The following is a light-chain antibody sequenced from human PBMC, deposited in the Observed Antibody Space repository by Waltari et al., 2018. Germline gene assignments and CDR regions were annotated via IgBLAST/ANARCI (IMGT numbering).Light chain of an antibody. V-gene: IGLV2-14*01. CDR2: EVD. J-gene: IGLJ1*01. CDR3: SSYTSSSTLGV. CDR1: SSDVGAYDP. Sequence: QSALTQPASVSGSPGQSITISCPGTSSDVGAYDPVSWYQQHPGKAPKLMIYEVDNRPSGVSSRFSGSKSGNTASLTISGLQAEDEADYYCSSYTSSSTLGVFGSGTKLTVL.